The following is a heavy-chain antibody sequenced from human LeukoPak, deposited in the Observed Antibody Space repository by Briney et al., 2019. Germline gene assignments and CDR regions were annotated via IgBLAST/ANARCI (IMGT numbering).Heavy chain of an antibody. D-gene: IGHD5-24*01. V-gene: IGHV4-59*11. J-gene: IGHJ4*02. Sequence: SETLSLTCTVSGGSLTSHFWSWIRQPPGKGLEWIGYIHYSGSTNYNPSLTSRVTISISTSKNQFSLKLSSVTAADTALYYCARDGRDYYFDYWGQGTLVTVSS. CDR3: ARDGRDYYFDY. CDR2: IHYSGST. CDR1: GGSLTSHF.